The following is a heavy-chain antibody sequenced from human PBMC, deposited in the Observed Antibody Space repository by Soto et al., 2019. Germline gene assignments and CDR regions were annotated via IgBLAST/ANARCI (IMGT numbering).Heavy chain of an antibody. D-gene: IGHD3-3*01. Sequence: GAPVKVSRKASGYTFTSYGSSRVLQAPGQGLEWMGWISAYNGNTNYAQKLQGRVTMTTDTSTSTAYMELRSLRPDDTAVYYCARDSEVRFLEWLLPAAPFDFWGQGTLVTVSS. V-gene: IGHV1-18*04. CDR2: ISAYNGNT. CDR3: ARDSEVRFLEWLLPAAPFDF. CDR1: GYTFTSYG. J-gene: IGHJ4*02.